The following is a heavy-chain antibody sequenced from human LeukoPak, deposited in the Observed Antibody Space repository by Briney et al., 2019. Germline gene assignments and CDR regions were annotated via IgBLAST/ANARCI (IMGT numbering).Heavy chain of an antibody. CDR1: GFTFSTYW. J-gene: IGHJ4*02. CDR3: ARGFSHYYENSLNPGLGY. CDR2: SNADGRTT. Sequence: GGSLRLSCAASGFTFSTYWMHWVRQAPGKGLVWASRSNADGRTTSYADSVKGRFTISRDNAKNTLYLQMNSLRAEDTAMYYCARGFSHYYENSLNPGLGYWGQGTLVTVSS. D-gene: IGHD3-22*01. V-gene: IGHV3-74*01.